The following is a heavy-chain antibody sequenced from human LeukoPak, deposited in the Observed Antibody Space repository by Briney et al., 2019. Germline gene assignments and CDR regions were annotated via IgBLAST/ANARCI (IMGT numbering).Heavy chain of an antibody. Sequence: GGSLRLSCAASGFTVTNNYMSWVRQAPGKGLEWVSVIYSDGTTYYSDSVKGRFTISRDNSKNTLYLQMNSLRAEDTAVYYCARETTAPYRHFDYWGQGTLVTVSS. CDR2: IYSDGTT. D-gene: IGHD4-17*01. V-gene: IGHV3-66*01. CDR3: ARETTAPYRHFDY. CDR1: GFTVTNNY. J-gene: IGHJ4*02.